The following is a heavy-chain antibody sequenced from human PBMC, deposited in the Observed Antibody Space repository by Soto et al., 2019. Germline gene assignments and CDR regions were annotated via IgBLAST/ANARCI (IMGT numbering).Heavy chain of an antibody. V-gene: IGHV4-59*01. J-gene: IGHJ6*02. CDR1: GGSISSSY. Sequence: SETLSLTCTVSGGSISSSYWSWIRQPPGKGLEWIGYIYYSGSTNYNPSHKSRITMSVDTSKKKFSLILNSVTAADTAVYYCARVYYDILTGYYYAMDVWGQGTTVTVSS. CDR2: IYYSGST. CDR3: ARVYYDILTGYYYAMDV. D-gene: IGHD3-9*01.